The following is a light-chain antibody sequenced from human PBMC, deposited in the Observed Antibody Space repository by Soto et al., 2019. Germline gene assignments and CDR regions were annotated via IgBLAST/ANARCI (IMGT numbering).Light chain of an antibody. J-gene: IGKJ5*01. Sequence: IVMTQSPATLSLSPGERATLSCRASQSVSSKLAWYQQKPGQAPRLLIYGASTRATGIPARFSGSGCGTEFTLPISSLQSEDFVVYYCQQYTNWPTITFGQGTRLEIK. CDR2: GAS. CDR3: QQYTNWPTIT. CDR1: QSVSSK. V-gene: IGKV3-15*01.